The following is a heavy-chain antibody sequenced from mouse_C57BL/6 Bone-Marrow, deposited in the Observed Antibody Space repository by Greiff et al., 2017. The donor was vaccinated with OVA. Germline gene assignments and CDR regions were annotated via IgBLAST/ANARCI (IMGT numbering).Heavy chain of an antibody. Sequence: VQLKQSGPELVKPGASVKIPCKASGYTFTDYNMDWVKQSPGKSLEWIGDINPNNGGTIYNQKFKGKATLTVDKSSSTAYMELRSLTSEDTAVYYCARTWYSNYEGFAYWGQGTLVTVSA. D-gene: IGHD2-5*01. J-gene: IGHJ3*01. V-gene: IGHV1-18*01. CDR3: ARTWYSNYEGFAY. CDR2: INPNNGGT. CDR1: GYTFTDYN.